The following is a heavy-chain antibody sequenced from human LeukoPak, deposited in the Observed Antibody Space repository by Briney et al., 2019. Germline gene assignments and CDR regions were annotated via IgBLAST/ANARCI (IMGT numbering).Heavy chain of an antibody. CDR3: ASERPSSSWYDY. CDR2: IYQDGHEK. Sequence: GGSLRLSCAASGFTFSTYLMTWVRQAPGKGLEWMANIYQDGHEKYYVDSVKVRFTISRDNAKNSLCLQMNSLRAEDTAVYYCASERPSSSWYDYWGQGTLVTVSS. J-gene: IGHJ4*02. CDR1: GFTFSTYL. V-gene: IGHV3-7*01. D-gene: IGHD6-13*01.